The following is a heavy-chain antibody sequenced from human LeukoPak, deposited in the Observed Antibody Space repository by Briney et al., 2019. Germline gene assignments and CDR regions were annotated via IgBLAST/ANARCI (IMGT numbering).Heavy chain of an antibody. CDR2: ISSSGSTI. CDR3: AELGITMIGGV. Sequence: GGSLRLSCAASGFTFSSYEMNCISSSGSTIYYADSVEGRFTISRDNAKNSLYLQMNSLRAEDTAVYYCAELGITMIGGVWGKGTTVTISS. J-gene: IGHJ6*04. V-gene: IGHV3-48*03. CDR1: GFTFSSYE. D-gene: IGHD3-10*02.